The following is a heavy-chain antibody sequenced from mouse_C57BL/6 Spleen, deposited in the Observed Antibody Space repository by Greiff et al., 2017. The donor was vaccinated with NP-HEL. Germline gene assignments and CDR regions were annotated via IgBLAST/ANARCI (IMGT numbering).Heavy chain of an antibody. Sequence: EVKLVESGGDLVKPGGSLKLSCAASGFTFSSYGMSWVRQTPDKRLEWVATISSGGSYTYYPDSVQGRFTISRDNAKNTLYLQMSSLKSEDTAMYYCARQGGLRDYFDYWGQGTTLTVSS. CDR2: ISSGGSYT. CDR3: ARQGGLRDYFDY. V-gene: IGHV5-6*01. J-gene: IGHJ2*01. D-gene: IGHD3-3*01. CDR1: GFTFSSYG.